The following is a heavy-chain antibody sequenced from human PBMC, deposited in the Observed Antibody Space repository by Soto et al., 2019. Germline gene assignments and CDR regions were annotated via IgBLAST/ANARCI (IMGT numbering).Heavy chain of an antibody. CDR1: GGTFSSYA. V-gene: IGHV1-69*01. D-gene: IGHD3-22*01. Sequence: QVQLVQSGAEVKKPGSSVKVSCKASGGTFSSYAINWVRQAPGQGLEWMGGIIPIFGTANYAQKFQGRVTITADESMSTAYMELSSLRSEDTAVYYCARAGDFYDSSGWYFDLWGRGTLVTVSS. CDR3: ARAGDFYDSSGWYFDL. J-gene: IGHJ2*01. CDR2: IIPIFGTA.